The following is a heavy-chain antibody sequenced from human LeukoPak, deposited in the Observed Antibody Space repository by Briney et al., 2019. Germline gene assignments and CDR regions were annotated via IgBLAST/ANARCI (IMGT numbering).Heavy chain of an antibody. V-gene: IGHV4-38-2*01. J-gene: IGHJ4*02. CDR2: IYHSGST. CDR3: ARRHLGNFDY. Sequence: SETLSLTCAVSGYSISSGYYWGWIRQPPGKGLEWIGSIYHSGSTNYNPSLKSRVTISVDTSKKQFSLKLSSVTAADTAVYYCARRHLGNFDYWGQGTLVTVSS. CDR1: GYSISSGYY. D-gene: IGHD1-26*01.